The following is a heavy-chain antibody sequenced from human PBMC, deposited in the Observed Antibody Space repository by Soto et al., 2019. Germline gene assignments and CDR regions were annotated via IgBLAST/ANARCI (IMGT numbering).Heavy chain of an antibody. CDR1: GYTFTSYG. J-gene: IGHJ6*02. CDR3: AGVQVVPYYYSGMDV. D-gene: IGHD2-2*01. CDR2: ISAYNGNT. Sequence: QVQLVQSGAEVKKPGASVKVSCKASGYTFTSYGISWVLQAPGQGLEWMGCISAYNGNTNYAQKLQGRVTMTTDTSTSTAYMELRSLRSGDKAVYYCAGVQVVPYYYSGMDVWGQETTVTVSS. V-gene: IGHV1-18*01.